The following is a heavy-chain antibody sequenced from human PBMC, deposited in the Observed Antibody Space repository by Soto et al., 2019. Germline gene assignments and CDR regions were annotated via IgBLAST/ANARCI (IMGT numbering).Heavy chain of an antibody. CDR3: ARGDWGFVAGNWFDP. J-gene: IGHJ5*02. D-gene: IGHD6-19*01. V-gene: IGHV4-61*01. CDR1: GGSVSSGSYY. Sequence: SETLSLTCTVSGGSVSSGSYYWSWIRQPPGKGLEWIGYIYYSGSTNYNPSLKSRVTISVDTSKNQFSLKLSSVTAADTAVYYCARGDWGFVAGNWFDPWGQGTLVTVSS. CDR2: IYYSGST.